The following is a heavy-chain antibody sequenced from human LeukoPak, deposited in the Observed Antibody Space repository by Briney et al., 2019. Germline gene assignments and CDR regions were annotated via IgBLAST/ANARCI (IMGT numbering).Heavy chain of an antibody. V-gene: IGHV1-18*01. CDR1: GNILTRYT. D-gene: IGHD5-12*01. Sequence: ASVKVSCKASGNILTRYTINWVRQAPGQGLEWMGWISAYNGNTNYAQKLQGRVTMTTDTSTSTAYMELRSLRSDDTAVYYCARDRRGYGADDFFNIGGKGKMAPVSS. J-gene: IGHJ3*02. CDR2: ISAYNGNT. CDR3: ARDRRGYGADDFFNI.